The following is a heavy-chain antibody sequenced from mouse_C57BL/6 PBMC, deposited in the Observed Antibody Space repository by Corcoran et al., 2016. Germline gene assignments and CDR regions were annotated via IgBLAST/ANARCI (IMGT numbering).Heavy chain of an antibody. D-gene: IGHD2-3*01. J-gene: IGHJ2*01. CDR3: ARYDGYPYYFDY. Sequence: QIQLVQSGPELKKPGETVKISCKASGYTFTTYGMSWVKQAPGKGLKWMGWINTYSGVPTYADDFKGRFAFSLETSASTAYLQINNLKNEDTATYFCARYDGYPYYFDYWGQGTTLTVSS. CDR2: INTYSGVP. V-gene: IGHV9-3*01. CDR1: GYTFTTYG.